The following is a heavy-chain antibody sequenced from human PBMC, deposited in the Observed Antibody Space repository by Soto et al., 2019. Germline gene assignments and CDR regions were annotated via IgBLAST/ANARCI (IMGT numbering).Heavy chain of an antibody. CDR1: GFTFSTYS. J-gene: IGHJ4*02. CDR3: TRDPHALDV. V-gene: IGHV3-48*02. CDR2: IYSGGIPI. Sequence: EVQLVESGGGLVQPGGSLRLSCAASGFTFSTYSMNWVRQAPGKGLEWISYIYSGGIPIHYADSVKGRFTISRDNAKNSLYLQMNDLRDEDTAVYYCTRDPHALDVWGQGTLVIVSS.